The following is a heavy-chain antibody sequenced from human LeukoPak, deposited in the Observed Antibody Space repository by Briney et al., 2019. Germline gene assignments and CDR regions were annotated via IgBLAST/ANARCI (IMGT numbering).Heavy chain of an antibody. CDR2: ISSSSSYI. J-gene: IGHJ4*02. D-gene: IGHD3-16*02. Sequence: PGGSLRLSCAASGFTFSSYSMNWVRQAPGEGLEWVSSISSSSSYIYYADSVKGRFTISRDNAKNSLYLQMNSLRAEDTAVYYCARDSDYDYVWGSYRPPPYDYWGQGTLVTVSS. CDR3: ARDSDYDYVWGSYRPPPYDY. CDR1: GFTFSSYS. V-gene: IGHV3-21*01.